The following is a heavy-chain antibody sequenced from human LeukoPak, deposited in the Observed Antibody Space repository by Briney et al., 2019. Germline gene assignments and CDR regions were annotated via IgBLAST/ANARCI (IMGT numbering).Heavy chain of an antibody. D-gene: IGHD3-22*01. J-gene: IGHJ4*02. CDR3: ARTGDYYDSSGYYLNK. CDR2: IFHNGNT. CDR1: GGSITGYY. Sequence: SETLSLTCTVSGGSITGYYWNWTRQPPGKGLEWIGAIFHNGNTNYGVPLKSRVTLSVDTSKNQFSLKLTSVTAADTAVYYCARTGDYYDSSGYYLNKWGQGTLVTVSS. V-gene: IGHV4-59*04.